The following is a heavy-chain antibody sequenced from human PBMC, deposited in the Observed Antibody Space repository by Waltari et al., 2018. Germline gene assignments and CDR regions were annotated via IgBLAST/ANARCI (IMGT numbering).Heavy chain of an antibody. V-gene: IGHV1-2*02. J-gene: IGHJ4*02. D-gene: IGHD3-22*01. CDR1: GYTRPGYS. CDR2: INPNTGGT. CDR3: ARQKGYYDSSGYSLDY. Sequence: QVQLVQYGAEVEKPGASVKVSCMASGYTRPGYSMHWVRQAPGQGLESMGWINPNTGGTNYARKFRGRVTMTRDTSISTVYMELTRLRFDDTAVYYCARQKGYYDSSGYSLDYWGQGMPVIVSS.